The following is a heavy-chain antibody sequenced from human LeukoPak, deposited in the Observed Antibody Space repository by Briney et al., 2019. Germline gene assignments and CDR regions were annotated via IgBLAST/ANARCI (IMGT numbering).Heavy chain of an antibody. V-gene: IGHV4-61*01. CDR3: ARDGSGYPLDY. CDR1: GGSITSSIYF. CDR2: IYYSGST. D-gene: IGHD3-22*01. Sequence: PSETLSLTCTVSGGSITSSIYFWGWIRQPPGKGLEWIGYIYYSGSTNYNPSLKSRVTISVDTSKNQFSLKLSSVTAADTAVYYCARDGSGYPLDYWGQGTLVTVSS. J-gene: IGHJ4*02.